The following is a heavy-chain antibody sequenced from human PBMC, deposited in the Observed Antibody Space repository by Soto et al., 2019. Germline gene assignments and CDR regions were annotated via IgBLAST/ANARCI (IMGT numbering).Heavy chain of an antibody. CDR2: INAGNGNT. J-gene: IGHJ6*02. D-gene: IGHD6-13*01. CDR1: VYTFTSYA. CDR3: ARDPSRSWSYYGMDV. V-gene: IGHV1-3*01. Sequence: GASVNVSCQASVYTFTSYAMHWVRQAPGQRLEWMGWINAGNGNTKYSQKFQGRVTLTRDTSASTAYMALSSLRAEDTAVYYCARDPSRSWSYYGMDVWGQGTTVTVSS.